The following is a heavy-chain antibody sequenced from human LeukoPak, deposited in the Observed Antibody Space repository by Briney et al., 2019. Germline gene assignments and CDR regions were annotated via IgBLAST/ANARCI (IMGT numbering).Heavy chain of an antibody. CDR2: IYYSGNT. J-gene: IGHJ4*02. V-gene: IGHV4-39*01. Sequence: SETLSLTGTVSGGSISSHSYYWGWIRQAPGKGLEWIGSIYYSGNTYYNPSLKSRVTISVDTSKNQFSLNLSSVTAADTAVYYCARTAGVAVAGSRQYFDYWGQGTLVTVSS. D-gene: IGHD6-19*01. CDR3: ARTAGVAVAGSRQYFDY. CDR1: GGSISSHSYY.